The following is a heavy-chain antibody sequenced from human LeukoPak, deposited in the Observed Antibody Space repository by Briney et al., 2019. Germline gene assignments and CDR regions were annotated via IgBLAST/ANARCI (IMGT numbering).Heavy chain of an antibody. Sequence: GGSLRLSCAASGFIFSSYWMSWVCQAPGKGLEWVANIKEDGSEKYYVDSVKGRFTISRDNAKNSLYLQTNSLRAEDTAVYYCARGPGYCSSTSCSYWGQGTLVTVSS. D-gene: IGHD2-2*01. CDR3: ARGPGYCSSTSCSY. CDR1: GFIFSSYW. CDR2: IKEDGSEK. J-gene: IGHJ4*02. V-gene: IGHV3-7*03.